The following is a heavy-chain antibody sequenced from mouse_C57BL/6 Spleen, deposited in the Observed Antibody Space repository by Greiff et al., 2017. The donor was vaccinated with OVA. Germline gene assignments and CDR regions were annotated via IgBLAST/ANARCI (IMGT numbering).Heavy chain of an antibody. Sequence: LVESGPELVKPGASVKISCKASGYAFSSSWMNWVKQRPGKGLEWIGRIYPGDGDTNYNGKFKGKATLTADKSSSTAYMQPSSLTFEDSAFYFCARQFYYEYDSFAYWGQGTLVTVSA. J-gene: IGHJ3*01. V-gene: IGHV1-82*01. CDR3: ARQFYYEYDSFAY. CDR1: GYAFSSSW. CDR2: IYPGDGDT. D-gene: IGHD2-4*01.